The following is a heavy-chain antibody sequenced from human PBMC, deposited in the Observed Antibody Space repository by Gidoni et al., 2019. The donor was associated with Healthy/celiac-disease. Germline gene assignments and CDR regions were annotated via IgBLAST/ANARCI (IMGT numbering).Heavy chain of an antibody. D-gene: IGHD3-16*01. Sequence: QVQLVESGGGVVQPGRSLRLSCAASGFTFSSYGMHWVRQAPGKGLEWVAVISYDGSNKYYADSVKGRFTISRDNSKNTLYLQMNSLRAEDTAVYYCAKTGGRSWGLLFQHWGQGTLVTVSS. CDR1: GFTFSSYG. CDR2: ISYDGSNK. CDR3: AKTGGRSWGLLFQH. J-gene: IGHJ1*01. V-gene: IGHV3-30*18.